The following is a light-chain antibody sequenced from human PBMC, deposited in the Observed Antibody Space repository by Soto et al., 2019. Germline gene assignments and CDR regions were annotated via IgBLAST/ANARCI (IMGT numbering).Light chain of an antibody. J-gene: IGLJ2*01. CDR1: SSNIGANP. CDR2: NHD. V-gene: IGLV1-44*01. Sequence: QSVLTQPPSASGTPGQRVTISCSGSSSNIGANPINWYQQLPGTAPKLLIYNHDQRPSGVPDRFSASKSGTSASLAISGLQSEDEADYYCEAWDDSLYGAVLGGGTKVTVL. CDR3: EAWDDSLYGAV.